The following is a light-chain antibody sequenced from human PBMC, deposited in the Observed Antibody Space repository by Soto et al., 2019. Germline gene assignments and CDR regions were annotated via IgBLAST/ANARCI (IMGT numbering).Light chain of an antibody. Sequence: EIGFSQSPCTLSLSTGERATLSCRASQSVGSRLAWYQQKPGQVPRLLISGASSRAAGIPDRFSGSGSGTDFTLTISRLEPEDLALYYCQQYVTSAITFGQGTRLEI. CDR3: QQYVTSAIT. CDR2: GAS. CDR1: QSVGSR. J-gene: IGKJ5*01. V-gene: IGKV3-20*01.